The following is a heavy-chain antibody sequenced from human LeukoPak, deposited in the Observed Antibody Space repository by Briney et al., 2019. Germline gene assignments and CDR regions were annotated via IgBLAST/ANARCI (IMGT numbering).Heavy chain of an antibody. CDR3: ARVRYCSGGSCYSPYYYYYMDV. CDR1: GFTFSSYAMH. V-gene: IGHV4-31*02. CDR2: IYYSGST. Sequence: LRLSCAASGFTFSSYAMHWIRQHPGKGLEWIGYIYYSGSTYYNPSLKSRVTISVDTSKNQFSLKLSSVTAADTAVYYCARVRYCSGGSCYSPYYYYYMDVWGKGTTVTVSS. D-gene: IGHD2-15*01. J-gene: IGHJ6*03.